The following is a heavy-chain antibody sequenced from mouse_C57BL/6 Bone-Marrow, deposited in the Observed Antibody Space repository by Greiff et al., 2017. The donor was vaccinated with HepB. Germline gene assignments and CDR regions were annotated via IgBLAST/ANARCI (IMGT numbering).Heavy chain of an antibody. D-gene: IGHD2-3*01. CDR2: ISSGNSTI. V-gene: IGHV5-17*01. J-gene: IGHJ1*03. Sequence: DVQLVESGGGLVKPGGSLKLSCAASGFTFSDYGMHWVRQAPEKGLEWVAYISSGNSTIFYADTVKGRFTISRDNAKNTLFLQMTSLRSEDTAMYYCARDGYYGYFDVWGTGTTVTVSS. CDR3: ARDGYYGYFDV. CDR1: GFTFSDYG.